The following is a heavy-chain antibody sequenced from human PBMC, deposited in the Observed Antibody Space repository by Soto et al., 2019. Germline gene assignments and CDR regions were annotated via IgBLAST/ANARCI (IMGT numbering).Heavy chain of an antibody. J-gene: IGHJ4*02. CDR3: ARDPHSLDY. CDR2: IRGDGGKV. D-gene: IGHD2-15*01. CDR1: GFTFSTYS. Sequence: DVQLLESGGGLIQPGGSLRLSRAASGFTFSTYSMNWVRQTPEKGLQWVAYIRGDGGKVHHADSVKGRFTISRDNVKKSLILQMNNLRVEDTAVYYCARDPHSLDYWGQGVRVTVSS. V-gene: IGHV3-48*01.